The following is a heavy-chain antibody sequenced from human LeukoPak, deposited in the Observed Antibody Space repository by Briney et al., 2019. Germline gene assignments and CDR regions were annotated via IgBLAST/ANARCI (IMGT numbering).Heavy chain of an antibody. CDR3: ARSRYSYYFDY. CDR2: IDYSGGT. J-gene: IGHJ4*02. V-gene: IGHV4-39*01. D-gene: IGHD2-15*01. CDR1: GGSVSSSCYY. Sequence: PSETLSLTCTVSGGSVSSSCYYWGWIRQSPGKGLEWIGSIDYSGGTYSNPSLKTRLTISVDTSKNQFSLKLSSVTAADTAVYYCARSRYSYYFDYWGQGTLVTVSS.